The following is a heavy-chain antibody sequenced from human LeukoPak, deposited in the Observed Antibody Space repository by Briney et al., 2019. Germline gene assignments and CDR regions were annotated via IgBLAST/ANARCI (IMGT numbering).Heavy chain of an antibody. J-gene: IGHJ4*02. CDR1: GFTFSSYG. Sequence: PGGSLRLSCAASGFTFSSYGMSWVRQAPGKGLEWVSFIYSDNTHYSDSVKGRFTISRDNSKNTLYLQMNSLRAEDTAIYYCARRAGEYSHPYDYWGQGTLVTVSS. V-gene: IGHV3-23*03. CDR2: IYSDNT. D-gene: IGHD2-15*01. CDR3: ARRAGEYSHPYDY.